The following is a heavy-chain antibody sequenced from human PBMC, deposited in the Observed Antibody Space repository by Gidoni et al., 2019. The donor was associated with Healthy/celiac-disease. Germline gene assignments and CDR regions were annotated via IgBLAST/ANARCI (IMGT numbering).Heavy chain of an antibody. CDR2: ISYDGSNK. J-gene: IGHJ4*02. D-gene: IGHD2-15*01. Sequence: QVQLVESGGGVVQPGRSLRLSCAASGFTFSSYGMHWVRQAPGKGLEWVAVISYDGSNKYYADSVKGRFTISRDNSKNTLYLQMNSLRAEDTAVYYCAKDSALCSGGSCYLDYWGQGTLVTVSS. V-gene: IGHV3-30*18. CDR3: AKDSALCSGGSCYLDY. CDR1: GFTFSSYG.